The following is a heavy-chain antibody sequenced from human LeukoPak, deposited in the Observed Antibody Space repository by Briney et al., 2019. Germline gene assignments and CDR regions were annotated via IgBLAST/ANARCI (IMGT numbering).Heavy chain of an antibody. CDR1: GYTFTGYY. D-gene: IGHD6-6*01. V-gene: IGHV1-2*02. CDR2: INPNSGGT. CDR3: ARVYSSSSYNYYYYYMDV. J-gene: IGHJ6*03. Sequence: ASVKVSCKASGYTFTGYYMHWVRQAPGQGLEWMGWINPNSGGTNYAQKFQGRVTMTRDTSISTAYMELSSLRSEDTAVYYCARVYSSSSYNYYYYYMDVWGKGTTVTVSS.